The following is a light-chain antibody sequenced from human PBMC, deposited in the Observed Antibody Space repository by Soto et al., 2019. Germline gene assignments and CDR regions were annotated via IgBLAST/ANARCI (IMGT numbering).Light chain of an antibody. J-gene: IGKJ5*01. Sequence: DIQFTQSAASLSASVGERATMTCRTSEAISTFLNWYQHKPGKAPKLLISAASRLQSGVPPRFSGSGSGTDFTLTINSLRPEDFASYYCQQSYSSSPITFGPGTRLEIK. CDR1: EAISTF. CDR3: QQSYSSSPIT. V-gene: IGKV1-39*01. CDR2: AAS.